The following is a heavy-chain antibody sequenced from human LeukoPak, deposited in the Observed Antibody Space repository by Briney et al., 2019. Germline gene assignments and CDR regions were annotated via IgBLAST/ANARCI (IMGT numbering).Heavy chain of an antibody. CDR2: INPNSGGT. V-gene: IGHV1-2*02. D-gene: IGHD3-22*01. CDR3: ARGDSSGLPYYFDY. CDR1: GYTFTGYY. Sequence: GASVKVSCKASGYTFTGYYMHWVRQTPGQGLEWMGWINPNSGGTNYAQKFQGRVTMTRDTSISTAYMELSRLRSDDTAVYYCARGDSSGLPYYFDYWGQGTLVTVSS. J-gene: IGHJ4*02.